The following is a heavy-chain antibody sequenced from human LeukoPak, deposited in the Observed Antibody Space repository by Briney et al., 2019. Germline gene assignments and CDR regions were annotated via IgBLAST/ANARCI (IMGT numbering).Heavy chain of an antibody. Sequence: SETLSLTCGVYGGSFNAYYWSWIRQPPGKGLEWIGEINHSGSTNYNPSLKSRVTISVDTSKNQFSLKLSSVTAADTAVYYCARDSNWNDRYYMDVWGKGTTVTVSS. J-gene: IGHJ6*03. CDR2: INHSGST. CDR1: GGSFNAYY. V-gene: IGHV4-34*01. D-gene: IGHD1-1*01. CDR3: ARDSNWNDRYYMDV.